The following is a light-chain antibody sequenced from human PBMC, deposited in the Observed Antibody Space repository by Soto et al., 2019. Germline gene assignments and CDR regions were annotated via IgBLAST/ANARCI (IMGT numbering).Light chain of an antibody. Sequence: DIQLTQSPSTLSASLGDRVTFTCRASQSINNWLAWYQQKPGKAPKVLIYKASALETGVPSRFSGSGSGTEFTLTISSLRPDDFATYYCQHYGAFGQGTKVEIK. CDR3: QHYGA. CDR2: KAS. J-gene: IGKJ1*01. V-gene: IGKV1-5*03. CDR1: QSINNW.